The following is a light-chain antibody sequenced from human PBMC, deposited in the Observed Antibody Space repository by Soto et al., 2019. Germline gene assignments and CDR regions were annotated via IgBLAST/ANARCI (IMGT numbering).Light chain of an antibody. CDR2: GAS. Sequence: EIVMTQSPAALSVSPGERATLSCRASQSISSNLVWYQQKPGQAPRLLIYGASTRATGIPARFGGSGSGTEFTLTISSLQSEDFAVYYCQQYDNWPYTFGQGANLEIK. J-gene: IGKJ2*01. CDR1: QSISSN. V-gene: IGKV3-15*01. CDR3: QQYDNWPYT.